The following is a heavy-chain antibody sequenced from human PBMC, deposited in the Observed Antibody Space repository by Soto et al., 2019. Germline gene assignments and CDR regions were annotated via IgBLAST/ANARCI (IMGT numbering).Heavy chain of an antibody. CDR3: ALPSVSYGDYGWSLAY. Sequence: QVQLVQSGAEVKKPGASLKLSCKASGYAFGGYAISWVRQAPGQGREWMGWVSAYSGHTDDAQDLQGRVSITTEAATSTDYMQPATPTSDHTVVYYCALPSVSYGDYGWSLAYWGQATVVTVSS. V-gene: IGHV1-18*04. CDR1: GYAFGGYA. J-gene: IGHJ4*02. CDR2: VSAYSGHT. D-gene: IGHD4-17*01.